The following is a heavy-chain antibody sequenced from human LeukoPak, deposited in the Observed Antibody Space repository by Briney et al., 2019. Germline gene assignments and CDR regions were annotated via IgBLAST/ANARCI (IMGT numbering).Heavy chain of an antibody. D-gene: IGHD1-26*01. CDR3: VKGGGSYKDLFDY. CDR2: TSSDGGST. CDR1: GFTFLSYA. V-gene: IGHV3-64D*06. J-gene: IGHJ4*02. Sequence: GSLRLSCSASGFTFLSYAMRWVRQAPGKGLEYVSATSSDGGSTYYADSVKGRFTISRDNSKNTLYLQMSSLRAEDTAVYYCVKGGGSYKDLFDYWGQGTLVTVSS.